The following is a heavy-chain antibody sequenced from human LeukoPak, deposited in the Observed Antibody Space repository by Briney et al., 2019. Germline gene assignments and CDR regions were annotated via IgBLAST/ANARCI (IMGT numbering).Heavy chain of an antibody. CDR3: ATAPPDILTGYYSFMWTAVFDY. Sequence: ASVKVSCKVSGYTLTELSMHWVRQAPGKGLEWMGGFDPEDGETIYAQKFQGRVTMTEDTSTDTAYMELSSLRSEDTAVYYCATAPPDILTGYYSFMWTAVFDYWGQGTLVTVSS. V-gene: IGHV1-24*01. J-gene: IGHJ4*02. CDR2: FDPEDGET. D-gene: IGHD3-9*01. CDR1: GYTLTELS.